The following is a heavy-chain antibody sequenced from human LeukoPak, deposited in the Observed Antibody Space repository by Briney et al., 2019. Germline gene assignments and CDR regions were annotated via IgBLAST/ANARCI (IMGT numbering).Heavy chain of an antibody. D-gene: IGHD6-25*01. CDR3: ATGGGYRFAY. V-gene: IGHV7-4-1*02. Sequence: ASVKVSCKASGYSITNYAILWVRQAPGQGLEWMGWINTNTEKSTYAPGFTGRYVFSLDSSVNTAYLQISSLKAEDTALYYCATGGGYRFAYWGQGTLVTVSS. CDR1: GYSITNYA. CDR2: INTNTEKS. J-gene: IGHJ4*02.